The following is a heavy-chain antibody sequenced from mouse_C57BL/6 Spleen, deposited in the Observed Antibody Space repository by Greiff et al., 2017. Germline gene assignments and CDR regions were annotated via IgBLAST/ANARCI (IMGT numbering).Heavy chain of an antibody. Sequence: QVQLQQSGPELVKPGASVKISCKASGYAFSSSWMNWVQQRPGTGLEWIGRIYPGDGDTNYNGKFKGKATLTADKSSSTAYMQLSSLTSEDSSVYFCARSYDYNYLDYWGQGTTLTVSS. CDR3: ARSYDYNYLDY. V-gene: IGHV1-82*01. J-gene: IGHJ2*01. D-gene: IGHD2-4*01. CDR2: IYPGDGDT. CDR1: GYAFSSSW.